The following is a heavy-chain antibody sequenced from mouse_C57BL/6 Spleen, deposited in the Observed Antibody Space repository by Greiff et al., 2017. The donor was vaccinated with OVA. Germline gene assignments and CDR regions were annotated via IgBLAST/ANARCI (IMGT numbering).Heavy chain of an antibody. J-gene: IGHJ1*03. CDR2: INPNNGGT. V-gene: IGHV1-22*01. CDR3: ARLYFPVGDVPNWYFDV. Sequence: VQLQQSGPELVKPGASVKMSCKASGYTFTDYNMHWVKQSHGKSLEWIGYINPNNGGTSYNQKFKGKATLTVNKSSSTAYMELRSLTSEDSAVYYCARLYFPVGDVPNWYFDVWGTGTTVTVSS. CDR1: GYTFTDYN. D-gene: IGHD2-1*01.